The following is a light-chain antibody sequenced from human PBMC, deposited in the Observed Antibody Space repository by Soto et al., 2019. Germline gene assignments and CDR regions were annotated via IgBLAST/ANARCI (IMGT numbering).Light chain of an antibody. V-gene: IGLV2-11*01. Sequence: QSVLTQPRSASGSPGQSITISCTGTISDVGGYNYVSWYQQHPAKAPKLIIFDVSKRPSGVPNRFSGSKSGNTASLTISGLRAEDEADYYCCSYVGRNTYVFGTGTKLTVL. CDR2: DVS. CDR1: ISDVGGYNY. CDR3: CSYVGRNTYV. J-gene: IGLJ1*01.